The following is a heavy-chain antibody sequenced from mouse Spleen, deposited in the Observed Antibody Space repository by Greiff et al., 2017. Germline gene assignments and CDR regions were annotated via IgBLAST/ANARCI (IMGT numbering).Heavy chain of an antibody. Sequence: VMLVESGPGLVQPSQSLSITCTVSGFSLTSYGVHWVRQSPGKGLEWLGVIWSGGSTDYNAAFISRLSISKDNSKSQVFFKMNSLQADDTAIYYCARNSAGTKGGYFDVWGTGTTVTVSS. CDR2: IWSGGST. CDR1: GFSLTSYG. J-gene: IGHJ1*03. D-gene: IGHD4-1*01. CDR3: ARNSAGTKGGYFDV. V-gene: IGHV2-2*01.